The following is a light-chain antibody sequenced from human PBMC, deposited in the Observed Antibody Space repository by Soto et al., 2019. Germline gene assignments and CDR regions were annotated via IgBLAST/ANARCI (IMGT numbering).Light chain of an antibody. CDR2: DVS. J-gene: IGLJ1*01. CDR1: SSDVGGYNY. Sequence: QSALTEPASVSGCTCQSLTNSCTGNSSDVGGYNYVSWYQQHPGKAPKFMIYDVSNRPSGVSNRFSGSKSGNTASLTISGLQAEDEADYYCCSYTTSNTRQIVFGTGTKVTVL. CDR3: CSYTTSNTRQIV. V-gene: IGLV2-14*01.